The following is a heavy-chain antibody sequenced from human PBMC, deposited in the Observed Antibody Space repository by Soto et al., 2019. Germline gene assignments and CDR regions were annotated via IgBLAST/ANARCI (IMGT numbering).Heavy chain of an antibody. Sequence: GGSLRLSCAASGFTFSNAWMSWVRQAPGKGQEWVGRIKSKTDGGTTDYAAPVKGRFTISRDDSKNTLFLQMNSLKTEDTAVYYCTTPPGIEYYDILTGPMVIELWGQGTLVTVSS. CDR1: GFTFSNAW. D-gene: IGHD3-9*01. J-gene: IGHJ4*02. CDR2: IKSKTDGGTT. V-gene: IGHV3-15*01. CDR3: TTPPGIEYYDILTGPMVIEL.